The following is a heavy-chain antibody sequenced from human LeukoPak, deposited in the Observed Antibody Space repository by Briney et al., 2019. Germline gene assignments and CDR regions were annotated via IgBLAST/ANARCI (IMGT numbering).Heavy chain of an antibody. CDR2: INHSGST. CDR1: GGSFATFY. J-gene: IGHJ4*02. D-gene: IGHD6-13*01. CDR3: ARGDSSSWYEALGY. Sequence: SETLSLTCAVYGGSFATFYWSWIRQPPGKGLEWIGEINHSGSTNYNPSLKSRVTISVDTSKNQFSLKLSSVTAADTAVYYCARGDSSSWYEALGYWGQGTLVTVSS. V-gene: IGHV4-34*01.